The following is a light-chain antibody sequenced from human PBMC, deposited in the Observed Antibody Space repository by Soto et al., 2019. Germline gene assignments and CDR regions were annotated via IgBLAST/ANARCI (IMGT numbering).Light chain of an antibody. CDR2: AAS. Sequence: EIVLTQSPGTLSLSPGERATLSCRASQSVSSNYLTWYQQKPGQAPRLLIYAASSRTTGIADRFSGSGSGTDFTLTISRLEPEDFAVYYCQQYGSSPFTFGPGTKVDIK. CDR1: QSVSSNY. J-gene: IGKJ3*01. CDR3: QQYGSSPFT. V-gene: IGKV3-20*01.